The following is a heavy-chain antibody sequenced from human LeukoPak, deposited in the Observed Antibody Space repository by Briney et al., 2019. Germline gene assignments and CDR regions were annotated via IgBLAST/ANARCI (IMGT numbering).Heavy chain of an antibody. J-gene: IGHJ4*02. D-gene: IGHD5-18*01. Sequence: GGSLRLSCAASGFTFSSYSMNWVSQAPGKGLEWVSYISSSSSTIYYADSVKGRFTISRDNAKNSLYLQMNSLRAEDTAVYYCARESYPIDYWGQGTLVTVSS. V-gene: IGHV3-48*01. CDR3: ARESYPIDY. CDR1: GFTFSSYS. CDR2: ISSSSSTI.